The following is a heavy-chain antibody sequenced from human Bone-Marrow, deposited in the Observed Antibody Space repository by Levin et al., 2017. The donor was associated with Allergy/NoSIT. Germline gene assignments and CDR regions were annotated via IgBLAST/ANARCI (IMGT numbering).Heavy chain of an antibody. J-gene: IGHJ4*02. CDR1: GYTFTSFG. V-gene: IGHV1-18*01. D-gene: IGHD3-10*01. Sequence: ASVKVSCKASGYTFTSFGINWVRQAPGQGLEWMGWISAHNGNTNFAQKLQGRVTMTTDTSTSTAYMELRSLRSDDTAVDYCAAFITLVRGVPKSYFDYWGQGTLVTVSS. CDR3: AAFITLVRGVPKSYFDY. CDR2: ISAHNGNT.